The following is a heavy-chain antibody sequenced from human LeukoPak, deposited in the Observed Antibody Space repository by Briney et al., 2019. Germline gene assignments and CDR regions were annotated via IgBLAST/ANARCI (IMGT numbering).Heavy chain of an antibody. CDR3: ARDMPYVDH. Sequence: GGSLRLSCAASDFTFSSYAMSWVRQAPGKGLEWVSAISGSGGRTDYADSVKGRFTISRDNSKNTLYLQMNSLRAEDTAVYYCARDMPYVDHWGLGTLVTVSS. CDR2: ISGSGGRT. D-gene: IGHD2-2*01. J-gene: IGHJ4*02. CDR1: DFTFSSYA. V-gene: IGHV3-23*01.